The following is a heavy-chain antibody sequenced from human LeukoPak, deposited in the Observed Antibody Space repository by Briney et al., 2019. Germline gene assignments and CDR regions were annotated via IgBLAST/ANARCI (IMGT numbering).Heavy chain of an antibody. J-gene: IGHJ5*02. D-gene: IGHD3-3*01. CDR1: GYTFTCYY. CDR3: ARGRNYDFWSGYYLPKAFDP. CDR2: INPNSGGT. Sequence: GASVKVSCKASGYTFTCYYMHWVRQAPGQGLEWMGRINPNSGGTNYAQKFQGRVTMTRDSSISTAYMELSRLRSDGTAVYYCARGRNYDFWSGYYLPKAFDPWGQGTRVTVSS. V-gene: IGHV1-2*06.